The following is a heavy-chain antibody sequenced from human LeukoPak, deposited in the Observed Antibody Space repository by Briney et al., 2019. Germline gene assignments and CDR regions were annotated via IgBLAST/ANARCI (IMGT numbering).Heavy chain of an antibody. D-gene: IGHD4-17*01. CDR2: ITHSGST. CDR3: ARDYGGYGWFDP. Sequence: SETLSLTCNVYGGSFSGYYWNWIRQPPGKGLEWIGEITHSGSTNYDPSLKSRVTISVDTSKNQLSLRLTSVTAADTAVYYCARDYGGYGWFDPWGQGTLVTVSS. CDR1: GGSFSGYY. J-gene: IGHJ5*02. V-gene: IGHV4-34*01.